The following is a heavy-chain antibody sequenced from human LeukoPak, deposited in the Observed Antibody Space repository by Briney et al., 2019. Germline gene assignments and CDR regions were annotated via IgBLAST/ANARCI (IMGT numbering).Heavy chain of an antibody. V-gene: IGHV1-69*13. CDR2: IIPIFGTA. Sequence: SVKVSCKASGGTFSSYAISWVRQAPGQGLEWMGGIIPIFGTANYVQKFQGRVTITADESTSTAYMELSSLRSEDTAVYYCASIGWLVRGAGYYYYYMDVWGKGTTVTISS. D-gene: IGHD6-19*01. J-gene: IGHJ6*03. CDR3: ASIGWLVRGAGYYYYYMDV. CDR1: GGTFSSYA.